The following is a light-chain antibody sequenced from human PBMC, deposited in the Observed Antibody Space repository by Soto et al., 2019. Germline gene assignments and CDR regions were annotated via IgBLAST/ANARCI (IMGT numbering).Light chain of an antibody. CDR2: EVS. J-gene: IGLJ1*01. CDR1: SSDVGGYNY. CDR3: SSNTSSSLYV. Sequence: QSALTQPASVSGSPGQSITISCTGTSSDVGGYNYVSWHQQHPGKAPKLMIFEVSYRPSGVSDRFSGSKSGNTDSLTISGLQADDEADYYCSSNTSSSLYVFGTGTKLTVL. V-gene: IGLV2-14*01.